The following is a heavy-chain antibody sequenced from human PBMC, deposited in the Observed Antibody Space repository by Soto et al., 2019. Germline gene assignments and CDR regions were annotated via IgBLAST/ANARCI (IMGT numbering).Heavy chain of an antibody. CDR3: ARRILLHDAFDI. CDR1: GGSISSSRYY. J-gene: IGHJ3*02. CDR2: IYYSGST. Sequence: SETLSLTCTVSGGSISSSRYYWGWIRQPPGKGLEWIGSIYYSGSTYYNPSLKSRVTISVDTSKNQFSLKLSSVTAADTAVYYCARRILLHDAFDIWGQGIMVT. V-gene: IGHV4-39*01.